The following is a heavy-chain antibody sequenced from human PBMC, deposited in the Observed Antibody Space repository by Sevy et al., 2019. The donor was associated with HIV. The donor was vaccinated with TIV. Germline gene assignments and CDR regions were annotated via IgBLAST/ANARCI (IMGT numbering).Heavy chain of an antibody. Sequence: GGSLRLSCAASGFTFSDYYMSWIRQAPGKGLEWVSYISSSGSTIYYADSVKGRFTISRDNAKNSLYLQMNSLRAEDTAVYYCARGGIAAADPTYYYYYGTDVWGQGTTVTVSS. D-gene: IGHD6-13*01. CDR2: ISSSGSTI. V-gene: IGHV3-11*01. CDR1: GFTFSDYY. J-gene: IGHJ6*02. CDR3: ARGGIAAADPTYYYYYGTDV.